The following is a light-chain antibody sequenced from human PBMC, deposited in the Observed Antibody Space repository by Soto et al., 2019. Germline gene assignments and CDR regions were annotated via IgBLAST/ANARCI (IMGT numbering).Light chain of an antibody. CDR3: QDRGKWPIP. CDR1: QSVSSY. J-gene: IGKJ4*01. V-gene: IGKV3-11*01. Sequence: SPVALSLTKEERATLSCRASQSVSSYLLRYQQKPGQAPRLLIYDASSRATGIPARFSGSGSGTDFTLTISSLEPVDFTLDYSQDRGKWPIPLGGGTNV. CDR2: DAS.